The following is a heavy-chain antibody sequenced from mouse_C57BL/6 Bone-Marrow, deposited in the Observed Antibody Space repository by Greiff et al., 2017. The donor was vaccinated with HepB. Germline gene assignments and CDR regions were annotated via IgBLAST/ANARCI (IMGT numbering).Heavy chain of an antibody. D-gene: IGHD1-1*01. CDR2: IDPNSGGT. J-gene: IGHJ1*03. V-gene: IGHV1-72*01. CDR3: ATYGSSTEYFDV. CDR1: GYTFTSYW. Sequence: QQSCKASGYTFTSYWMHWVKQRPGRGLEWIGRIDPNSGGTKYNEKFKSKATLTVDKPSSTAYMQLSSLTSEDSAVYYCATYGSSTEYFDVWGTGTTVTVSS.